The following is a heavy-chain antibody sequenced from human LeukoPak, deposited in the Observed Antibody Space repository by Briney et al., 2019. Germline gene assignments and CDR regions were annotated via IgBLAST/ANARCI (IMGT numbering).Heavy chain of an antibody. CDR1: GFTFSFYW. J-gene: IGHJ4*02. V-gene: IGHV3-7*03. Sequence: PGRSLRLSCAASGFTFSFYWMSWVRLAPGKGLEWVANIKQDGSEKYYVDSVKGRFTISRDNPENSLYLQMNSLRAEDTAVYYCARYGLGILPATRTNDYWGQGTLVTVSS. CDR2: IKQDGSEK. D-gene: IGHD2-15*01. CDR3: ARYGLGILPATRTNDY.